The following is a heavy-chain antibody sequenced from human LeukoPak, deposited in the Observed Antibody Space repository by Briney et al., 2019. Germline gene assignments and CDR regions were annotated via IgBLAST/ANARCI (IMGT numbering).Heavy chain of an antibody. D-gene: IGHD3-10*01. V-gene: IGHV1-18*01. CDR1: GYTFTSYG. CDR2: ISAYNGNT. CDR3: ARGSMVRGVPARRNWFDP. Sequence: ASVKVSCKASGYTFTSYGISWVRQAPGQGLEWMGWISAYNGNTNYAQKLQGRVTMTTDASTSTAYMELRSLRSDDTAVYYCARGSMVRGVPARRNWFDPWGQGTLVTVSS. J-gene: IGHJ5*02.